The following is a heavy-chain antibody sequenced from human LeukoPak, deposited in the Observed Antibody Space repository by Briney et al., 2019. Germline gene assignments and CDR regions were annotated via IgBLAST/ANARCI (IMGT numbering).Heavy chain of an antibody. D-gene: IGHD2-15*01. CDR1: GFTFDDYA. J-gene: IGHJ4*02. V-gene: IGHV3-9*01. Sequence: PGRSLRLSCAASGFTFDDYAMHWVRQAPGKGLEWVSGISWNSGSIGYADSVKGRFTISRDNAKNSLYLQMNSLGAEDTAVYYCARDKCSGGSCYDYWGQGTLVTVSS. CDR2: ISWNSGSI. CDR3: ARDKCSGGSCYDY.